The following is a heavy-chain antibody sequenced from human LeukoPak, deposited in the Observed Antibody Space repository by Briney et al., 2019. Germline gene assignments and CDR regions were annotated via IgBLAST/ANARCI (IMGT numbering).Heavy chain of an antibody. J-gene: IGHJ4*02. CDR3: TIVSLSGSSRDY. CDR2: MNPSTGDT. CDR1: VYTFTGYD. D-gene: IGHD1-26*01. Sequence: ASVRVSCKASVYTFTGYDINWVRRAIGQGLEWMGWMNPSTGDTGYAQKFQGRVTMTRNTFVDTAFMELSGLGSEYTAVYYCTIVSLSGSSRDYWGQGTLVTVSS. V-gene: IGHV1-8*01.